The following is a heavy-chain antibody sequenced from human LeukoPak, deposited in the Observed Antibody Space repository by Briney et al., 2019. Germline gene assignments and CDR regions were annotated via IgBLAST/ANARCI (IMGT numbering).Heavy chain of an antibody. J-gene: IGHJ4*02. CDR2: ISYDGSNK. D-gene: IGHD3/OR15-3a*01. CDR1: GXTFSSYG. V-gene: IGHV3-30*18. CDR3: AKGTGYGYFDY. Sequence: GGSLRLSCAASGXTFSSYGMHWVRQAPGKGLEWVEVISYDGSNKYYADSVKGRFTISRDNSKNTLYLQMNSLRAEDTAVYYCAKGTGYGYFDYWGQGTLITVSS.